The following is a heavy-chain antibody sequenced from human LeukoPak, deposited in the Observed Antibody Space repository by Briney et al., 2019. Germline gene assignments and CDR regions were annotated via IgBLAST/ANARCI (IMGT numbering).Heavy chain of an antibody. J-gene: IGHJ6*03. CDR3: ARQRADYFYYYVDV. Sequence: SETLSLTCTVSGGSIGTTNYYWGWLRQPPGKGLEWIGSIYYSETTYGNPSLESRVTISIETSKNQFSLKLSSVTAADTAVYYCARQRADYFYYYVDVWGKGTTVTVS. CDR1: GGSIGTTNYY. D-gene: IGHD3-9*01. CDR2: IYYSETT. V-gene: IGHV4-39*01.